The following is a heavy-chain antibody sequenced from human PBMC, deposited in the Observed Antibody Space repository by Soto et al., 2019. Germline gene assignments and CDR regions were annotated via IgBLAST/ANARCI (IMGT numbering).Heavy chain of an antibody. Sequence: QVQLVQSGAEVKKPGSSVKVSCKASGGTLSNYAFTWVRQAPGQGLEWMGGIIPIFNTANYAQKCQGRVTITADESTGTGYMEVTSLRSENTAVYYCARVRPTDYVGNYNNGMDVWGQGTTVTVSS. CDR1: GGTLSNYA. J-gene: IGHJ6*02. CDR3: ARVRPTDYVGNYNNGMDV. D-gene: IGHD4-17*01. V-gene: IGHV1-69*01. CDR2: IIPIFNTA.